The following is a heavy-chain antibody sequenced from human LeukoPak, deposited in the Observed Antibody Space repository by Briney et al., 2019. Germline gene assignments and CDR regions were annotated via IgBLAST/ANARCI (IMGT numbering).Heavy chain of an antibody. Sequence: GASVKVSCKASGYTFTSYGISWVRQAPGQGLEWMGWISAYNGNTNYAQKLQGRVTMTTDTSTSTAHMELRSLRSDDTAVYYCARGEATSGDIMDYYYMDVWGKGTTVTVSS. V-gene: IGHV1-18*01. D-gene: IGHD7-27*01. CDR3: ARGEATSGDIMDYYYMDV. CDR2: ISAYNGNT. J-gene: IGHJ6*03. CDR1: GYTFTSYG.